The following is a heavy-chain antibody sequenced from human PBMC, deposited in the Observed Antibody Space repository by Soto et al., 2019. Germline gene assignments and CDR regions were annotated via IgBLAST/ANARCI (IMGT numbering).Heavy chain of an antibody. Sequence: GGSLRLSCAASGFTFSSYAMHWVRQAPGKGLEWVAVISYDGSNKYYADSVKGRFTISRDNSKNTLYLQMNSLRAEDTAVYYCARVLIAARQDYYYYYGMDVWGQGTTVTVSS. CDR2: ISYDGSNK. D-gene: IGHD6-6*01. J-gene: IGHJ6*02. CDR3: ARVLIAARQDYYYYYGMDV. CDR1: GFTFSSYA. V-gene: IGHV3-30-3*01.